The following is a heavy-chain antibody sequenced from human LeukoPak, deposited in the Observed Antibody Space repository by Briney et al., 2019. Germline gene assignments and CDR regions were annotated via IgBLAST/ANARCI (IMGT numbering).Heavy chain of an antibody. CDR1: GYTFTVYH. J-gene: IGHJ4*02. D-gene: IGHD3-9*01. Sequence: ASVKVSCKASGYTFTVYHMHWVRQAPGQGLEWMGWINPNSGDTNFAQKFQGRVTMTRDTSISTAYMELSRLRSDDTAVYYCARGDNYDILTGYQTPSHLSDYWGQGTLVTVSS. CDR3: ARGDNYDILTGYQTPSHLSDY. V-gene: IGHV1-2*02. CDR2: INPNSGDT.